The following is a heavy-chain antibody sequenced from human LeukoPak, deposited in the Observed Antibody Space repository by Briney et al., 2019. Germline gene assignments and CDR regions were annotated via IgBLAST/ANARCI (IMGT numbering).Heavy chain of an antibody. D-gene: IGHD6-13*01. CDR2: INWNGGST. V-gene: IGHV3-20*01. CDR3: ARIPAGIVTYYFDY. CDR1: GFTFDDYG. Sequence: GGSLRLSCAASGFTFDDYGMSWVRQAPGKGLEWVSGINWNGGSTGYADSVKGRFTISRDNAKNSLYLQVNSLRAEDTALYHCARIPAGIVTYYFDYWGQGTLVTVSS. J-gene: IGHJ4*02.